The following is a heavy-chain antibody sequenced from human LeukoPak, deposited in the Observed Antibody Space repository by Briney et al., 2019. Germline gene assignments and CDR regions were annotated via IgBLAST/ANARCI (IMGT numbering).Heavy chain of an antibody. V-gene: IGHV4-31*03. J-gene: IGHJ5*02. CDR1: GGSISSGGYY. Sequence: SQTLSLTCTVSGGSISSGGYYWSWIRQHPGKGLEWIGYIYYSGSTYYNPSLKSRVTISVDTSKNQFSLKLSSVTAADTAVYYCARELTTAINWFDPWGQGTLVTVSS. CDR3: ARELTTAINWFDP. CDR2: IYYSGST. D-gene: IGHD4-17*01.